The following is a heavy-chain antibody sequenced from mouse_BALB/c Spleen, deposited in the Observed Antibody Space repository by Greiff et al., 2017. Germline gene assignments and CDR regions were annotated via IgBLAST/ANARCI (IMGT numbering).Heavy chain of an antibody. CDR1: GFSLTSYG. CDR3: ARNSGLGRAHFDY. Sequence: VKLVESGPGLVQPSQSLSITCTVSGFSLTSYGVHWVRQSPGKGLEWLGVIWSGGSTDYNEAFISRLSISKDNSKSQVFFKMNSLQADDTAIYYCARNSGLGRAHFDYWGQGTTLTVSS. D-gene: IGHD4-1*01. CDR2: IWSGGST. J-gene: IGHJ2*01. V-gene: IGHV2-4-1*01.